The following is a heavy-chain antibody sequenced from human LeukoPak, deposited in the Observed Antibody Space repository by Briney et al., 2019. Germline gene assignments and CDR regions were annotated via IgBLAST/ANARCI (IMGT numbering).Heavy chain of an antibody. V-gene: IGHV1-46*01. J-gene: IGHJ4*02. Sequence: ASVKVSCKASGHTFSNYYMHWVRQAPGQGLEWMGIIGPSGSTTYLQKFQGRVTMTRDTSTSSAYMELSSLRSDDTAVYYCAREYPNTLYFDQWGQGTLVSVSS. D-gene: IGHD1/OR15-1a*01. CDR1: GHTFSNYY. CDR2: IGPSGST. CDR3: AREYPNTLYFDQ.